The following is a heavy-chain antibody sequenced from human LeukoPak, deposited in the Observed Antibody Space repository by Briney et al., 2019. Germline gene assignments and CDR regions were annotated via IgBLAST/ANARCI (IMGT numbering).Heavy chain of an antibody. D-gene: IGHD2/OR15-2a*01. CDR3: ARAKPPRWTPFSDY. J-gene: IGHJ4*02. CDR1: GFTFSTYA. CDR2: ISDSGGST. V-gene: IGHV3-23*01. Sequence: SGGSLRLSCAASGFTFSTYAMSWVRQAPGKGLEWVSAISDSGGSTYYADSVKGRFTISRDNSKNTLYLQMNSLRAEDTAVYYCARAKPPRWTPFSDYWGQGTLVTVSS.